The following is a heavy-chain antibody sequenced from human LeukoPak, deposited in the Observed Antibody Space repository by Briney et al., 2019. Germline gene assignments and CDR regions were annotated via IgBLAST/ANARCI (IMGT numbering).Heavy chain of an antibody. CDR1: GGSFSGYY. D-gene: IGHD4-23*01. J-gene: IGHJ5*02. CDR3: ARGKAALVTGFGFDP. V-gene: IGHV4-34*01. CDR2: INHSGST. Sequence: PSETLSLTCAVYGGSFSGYYWSWIRQPPGKGLEWIGEINHSGSTNYNPSLKSRVTISVDTSKNQFSLKLRSVTAADTAVYYCARGKAALVTGFGFDPWGQGTLVTVSS.